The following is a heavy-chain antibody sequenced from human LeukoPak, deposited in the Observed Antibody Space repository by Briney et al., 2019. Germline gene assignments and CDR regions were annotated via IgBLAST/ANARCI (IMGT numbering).Heavy chain of an antibody. CDR3: ASRIAAAGDFDY. CDR2: INHSGST. J-gene: IGHJ4*02. V-gene: IGHV4-34*01. D-gene: IGHD6-13*01. Sequence: SETLSLTCAVYGGSFSGYYWSWIRKPPGKGLEWIGEINHSGSTNYNPSLKSRVTISVDTSKNQFSLKLSSVTAADTAVYYCASRIAAAGDFDYWGQGTLVTVSS. CDR1: GGSFSGYY.